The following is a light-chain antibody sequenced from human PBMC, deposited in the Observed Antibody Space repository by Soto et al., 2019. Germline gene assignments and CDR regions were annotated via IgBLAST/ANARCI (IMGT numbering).Light chain of an antibody. CDR2: RNN. Sequence: QSVLTRPASASGTPGQRVTITCSGSSSNIGSNYVYWYQQLPGTAPKLLIYRNNQRPSGVPDRFSGSKSGTSASLAISGLRSEDEADYYCAAWDDSLSAFYVFGTGTKVTVL. CDR1: SSNIGSNY. CDR3: AAWDDSLSAFYV. J-gene: IGLJ1*01. V-gene: IGLV1-47*01.